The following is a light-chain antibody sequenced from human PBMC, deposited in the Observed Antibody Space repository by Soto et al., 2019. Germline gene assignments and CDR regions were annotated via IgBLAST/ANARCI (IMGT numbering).Light chain of an antibody. CDR3: QQRANLWT. J-gene: IGKJ1*01. Sequence: EIVLTQSPATLSLSPGERATVSCRASQSVYSLLAWFQQKPGQVPRLLIYAAATRATGIPARFSGSGYGTDFTLSISRLEHEDFAVCYCQQRANLWTFGQGTKVQIK. CDR1: QSVYSL. V-gene: IGKV3-11*01. CDR2: AAA.